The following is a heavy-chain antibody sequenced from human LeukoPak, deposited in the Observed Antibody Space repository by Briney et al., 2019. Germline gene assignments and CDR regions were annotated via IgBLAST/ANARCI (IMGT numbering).Heavy chain of an antibody. Sequence: GGSLRLSCAASGFIFSSYGMYWVRQALGKGLEWVGIISYDGSNQFYADSVKGRFTISRDNSKNTLYLQMNNLRPEDTAVYYCAKDVEGWGQGTLVTVSA. V-gene: IGHV3-30*18. CDR2: ISYDGSNQ. CDR1: GFIFSSYG. J-gene: IGHJ4*02. CDR3: AKDVEG.